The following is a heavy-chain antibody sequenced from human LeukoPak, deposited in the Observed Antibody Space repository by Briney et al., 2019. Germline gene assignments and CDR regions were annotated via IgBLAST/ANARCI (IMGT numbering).Heavy chain of an antibody. CDR3: ARGYSSIVTSYPQYNWFDP. CDR1: GFTFSSYW. CDR2: INSDGSST. Sequence: PGGSLRLSCAASGFTFSSYWMHWVRQAPGKGLVWVSRINSDGSSTSYADSVKGRFTISRDNAKNTLYLQMNSLRVEDTAVYYCARGYSSIVTSYPQYNWFDPWGQGTLVTVSS. J-gene: IGHJ5*02. V-gene: IGHV3-74*01. D-gene: IGHD3-9*01.